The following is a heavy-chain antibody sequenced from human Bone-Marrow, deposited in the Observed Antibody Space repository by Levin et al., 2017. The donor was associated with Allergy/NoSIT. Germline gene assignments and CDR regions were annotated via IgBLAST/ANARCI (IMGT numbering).Heavy chain of an antibody. CDR2: LSGSGDTT. D-gene: IGHD6-25*01. V-gene: IGHV3-23*01. CDR3: ARQSPSGYSSGWDWYFDL. J-gene: IGHJ2*01. CDR1: GFTFSSYA. Sequence: PGGSLRLSCAASGFTFSSYAMSWVRQAPGKGLEWVSSLSGSGDTTYYADSVKGRFTISRDNSKNTLYLQMNSLRAEDTAVYYCARQSPSGYSSGWDWYFDLWGRDTLVTVSS.